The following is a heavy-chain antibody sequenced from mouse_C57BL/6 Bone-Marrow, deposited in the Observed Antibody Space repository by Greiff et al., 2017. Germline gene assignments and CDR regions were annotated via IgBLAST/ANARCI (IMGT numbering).Heavy chain of an antibody. CDR1: GFTFSDYY. CDR3: AREDRPWYFDV. CDR2: INYDGSST. Sequence: EVQVVESEGGLVQPGSSMKLSCTASGFTFSDYYMAWVRQVPEKGLEWVANINYDGSSTYYLDSLKSRFIISRDNAKNILYLQMSSLKSEDTATYYCAREDRPWYFDVWGTGTTVTVSS. J-gene: IGHJ1*03. V-gene: IGHV5-16*01.